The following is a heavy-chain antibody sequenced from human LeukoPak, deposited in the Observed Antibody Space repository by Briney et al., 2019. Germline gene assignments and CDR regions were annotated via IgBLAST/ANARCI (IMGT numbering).Heavy chain of an antibody. J-gene: IGHJ6*03. Sequence: SETLSLTCAIYGGSFSGYYWSWIRQPPGKGLEWIGEINHSGSTNYNPSLKSRVTISVDTSKNQFSLKLSSVTAADTAVYYCARSTRYYYMDVWGKGTTVTISS. D-gene: IGHD1/OR15-1a*01. V-gene: IGHV4-34*01. CDR3: ARSTRYYYMDV. CDR1: GGSFSGYY. CDR2: INHSGST.